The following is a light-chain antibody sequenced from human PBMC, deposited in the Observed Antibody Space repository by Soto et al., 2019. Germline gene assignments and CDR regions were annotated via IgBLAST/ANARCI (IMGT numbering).Light chain of an antibody. CDR3: QHYNSYSEA. Sequence: DIQMTQSPSTLSASVGDRVTISCWASQSISLWLAWYQQKPGKAPELLISDASTLESGVPSRFSGSGSGTEFTLTISSLQPDDFATYYCQHYNSYSEAFGQGTKVDI. CDR2: DAS. V-gene: IGKV1-5*01. CDR1: QSISLW. J-gene: IGKJ1*01.